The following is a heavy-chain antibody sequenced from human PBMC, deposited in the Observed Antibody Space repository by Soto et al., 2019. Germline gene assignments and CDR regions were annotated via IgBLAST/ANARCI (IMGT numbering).Heavy chain of an antibody. CDR3: LITTSAFDI. V-gene: IGHV3-7*01. Sequence: EVQLVESGGGLVQPGGSLRLSCAASGFTLRDYWMSWVRQAPGKGLEWVANIKQDGSEIYYVDSVEGRFTISRDNAKNLLFLQMNSLRAEDTAVYYCLITTSAFDIWGQGTLVTVSS. J-gene: IGHJ3*02. CDR2: IKQDGSEI. D-gene: IGHD4-4*01. CDR1: GFTLRDYW.